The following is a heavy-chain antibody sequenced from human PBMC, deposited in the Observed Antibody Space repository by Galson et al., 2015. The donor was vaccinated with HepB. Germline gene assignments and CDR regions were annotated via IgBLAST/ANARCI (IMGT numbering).Heavy chain of an antibody. D-gene: IGHD2-15*01. V-gene: IGHV3-53*01. Sequence: SLRLSCAAFGFTVSNTYMHWVRQAPGKGLEWVSVIYSGGATYYADSVKGRFTISRDNSKNTLYLHVNNLRAEDTAVYYCASPFCTGGSCYPLWYWGQGTLVTVSS. CDR1: GFTVSNTY. J-gene: IGHJ4*02. CDR2: IYSGGAT. CDR3: ASPFCTGGSCYPLWY.